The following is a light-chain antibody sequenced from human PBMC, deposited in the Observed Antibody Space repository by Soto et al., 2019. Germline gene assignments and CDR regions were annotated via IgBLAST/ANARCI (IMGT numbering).Light chain of an antibody. CDR3: SSYTTSSTLDVI. J-gene: IGLJ2*01. CDR2: DVS. V-gene: IGLV2-14*03. Sequence: QSALTQPASVSGSPGQSITISCTGTSSDVGGYDYVSWYQQHPGKAPKLLIYDVSNRPSGVSNCFSASKSGNTASLTISGLQAEDEADYFCSSYTTSSTLDVIFGGGTQLTVL. CDR1: SSDVGGYDY.